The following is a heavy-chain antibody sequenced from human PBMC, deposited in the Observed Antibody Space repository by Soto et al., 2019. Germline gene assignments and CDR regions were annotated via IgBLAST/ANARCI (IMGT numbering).Heavy chain of an antibody. D-gene: IGHD1-1*01. Sequence: PGGSLRLSCAASGFTFSSYAMSWVRQAPGKGLEWVSAISGSGGTTYYADSVKGRSTISRDNSKNTLYLQMNSLRAEDTAVYYCVKSSNWNVYYYGMDVWGQGTTVTVSS. J-gene: IGHJ6*02. CDR1: GFTFSSYA. CDR2: ISGSGGTT. CDR3: VKSSNWNVYYYGMDV. V-gene: IGHV3-23*01.